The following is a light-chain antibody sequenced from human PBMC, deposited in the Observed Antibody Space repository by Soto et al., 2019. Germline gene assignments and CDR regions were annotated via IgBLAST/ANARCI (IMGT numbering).Light chain of an antibody. CDR2: SNN. Sequence: QSALTQPPSASGTPGQRVTISCSGSSSNIGSNTVSWYQQLPGTAPKLLIYSNNQRPSGVPGRFSGSKSGTSASLAISGLQSEDEADYSCAGWDDSLNGWVFGGGTKLTVL. CDR3: AGWDDSLNGWV. V-gene: IGLV1-44*01. J-gene: IGLJ3*02. CDR1: SSNIGSNT.